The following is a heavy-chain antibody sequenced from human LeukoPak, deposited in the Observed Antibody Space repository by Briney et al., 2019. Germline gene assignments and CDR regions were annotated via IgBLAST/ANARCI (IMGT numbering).Heavy chain of an antibody. J-gene: IGHJ4*02. V-gene: IGHV3-33*01. CDR3: ARTIAVAGPYYFDY. CDR2: IWYDGSNK. Sequence: GGSLRLSCAASGFTFSSSGMHWVRQAPGKGLEWVAVIWYDGSNKYYAESVKGRFTISRDNSKNTLFLQMNSLRADDTAVYYCARTIAVAGPYYFDYWGQGTLVPVSS. D-gene: IGHD6-19*01. CDR1: GFTFSSSG.